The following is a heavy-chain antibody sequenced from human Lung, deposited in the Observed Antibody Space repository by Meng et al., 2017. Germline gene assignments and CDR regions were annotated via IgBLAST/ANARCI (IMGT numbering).Heavy chain of an antibody. Sequence: VGVQESCQGLVKPSGSLSLSWAASGGTISSCDWWSWVRQPRGKGLGWIGKIYHSGSTNYNPSLKSRVTISVDKSKNQFSLKLSSVTAADTAVYYCARRGLWLDPQNFDYWGQGTLVTVSS. CDR2: IYHSGST. CDR1: GGTISSCDW. CDR3: ARRGLWLDPQNFDY. V-gene: IGHV4-4*02. J-gene: IGHJ4*02. D-gene: IGHD6-19*01.